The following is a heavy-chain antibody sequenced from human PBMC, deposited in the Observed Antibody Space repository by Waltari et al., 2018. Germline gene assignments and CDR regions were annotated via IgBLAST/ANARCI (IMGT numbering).Heavy chain of an antibody. J-gene: IGHJ6*02. D-gene: IGHD6-13*01. Sequence: QVQLVQSGAEVKKPGASVKVSCKASGYTFTSYAMHWVRQAPGQRLEWMGWINAGNGNTKYSQKFQGRVTITRDTSASTAYMELSSLRSEDTAVYYCARPGYSSSWYNGYYYYGMDVWGQGTTVIVSS. CDR3: ARPGYSSSWYNGYYYYGMDV. CDR2: INAGNGNT. CDR1: GYTFTSYA. V-gene: IGHV1-3*01.